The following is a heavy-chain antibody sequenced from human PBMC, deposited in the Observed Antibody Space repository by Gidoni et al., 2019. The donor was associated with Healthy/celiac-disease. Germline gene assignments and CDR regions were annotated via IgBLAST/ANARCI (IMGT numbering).Heavy chain of an antibody. CDR3: ATSMVQGVIIGYYYGMDV. V-gene: IGHV3-15*01. J-gene: IGHJ6*02. CDR2: IKSKTDGGTT. CDR1: GFNFRNAC. Sequence: EVQLLASGGGLVKPGGSLRPACAASGFNFRNACMSWVRQAPGKGLEWVGRIKSKTDGGTTDYAAPVKGRFTNSRDDSKNTLYLQMYSLKTEDTAVYYCATSMVQGVIIGYYYGMDVWGQGTTVTVSS. D-gene: IGHD3-10*01.